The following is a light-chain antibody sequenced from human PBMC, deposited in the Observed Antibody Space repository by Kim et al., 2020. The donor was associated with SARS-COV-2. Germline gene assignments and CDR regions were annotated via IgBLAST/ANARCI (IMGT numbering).Light chain of an antibody. CDR2: GKY. CDR1: SLRKYY. CDR3: SSRDSSGDHVV. Sequence: SSELTQDPAVSVALGQTVRLTCQGDSLRKYYATWYHQRPGQAPTLVLYGKYDRPSGIPDRFSGSASGNTASLTITGAQAEDDGDYYCSSRDSSGDHVVFG. J-gene: IGLJ2*01. V-gene: IGLV3-19*01.